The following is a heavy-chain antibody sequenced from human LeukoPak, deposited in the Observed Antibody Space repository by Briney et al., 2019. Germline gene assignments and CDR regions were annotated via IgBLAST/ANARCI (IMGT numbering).Heavy chain of an antibody. CDR3: VTNGISGYSSSWFFDY. CDR2: ISGSGGST. D-gene: IGHD6-13*01. CDR1: GFTFSSYA. V-gene: IGHV3-23*01. Sequence: GGSLRLSCAASGFTFSSYAMSWVRRAPGKGLEWVSAISGSGGSTYYADSVKGRFTISRDNSKNTLYLQMNSLRAEDTAVYYCVTNGISGYSSSWFFDYWGQGTLVTVSS. J-gene: IGHJ4*02.